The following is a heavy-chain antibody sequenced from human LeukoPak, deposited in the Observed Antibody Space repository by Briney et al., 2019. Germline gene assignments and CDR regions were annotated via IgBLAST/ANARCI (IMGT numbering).Heavy chain of an antibody. CDR2: IWYDGSKS. Sequence: SGGSLRLSCAASGFTFRNFGMHWVRQAPGKGLEWVAIIWYDGSKSYYADPVKDRFTFSRDNSKNTVYLQMNGLRADDTAVYFCVRDRGGYHYFDYWGQGTLVTVSS. CDR3: VRDRGGYHYFDY. CDR1: GFTFRNFG. J-gene: IGHJ4*02. V-gene: IGHV3-33*01. D-gene: IGHD3-16*02.